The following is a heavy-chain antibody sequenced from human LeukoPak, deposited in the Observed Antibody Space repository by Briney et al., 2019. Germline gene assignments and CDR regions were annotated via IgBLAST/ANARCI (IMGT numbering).Heavy chain of an antibody. CDR3: AKDRGFVGATTD. CDR1: GFSFSSFA. V-gene: IGHV3-23*01. CDR2: IYGGGTNT. D-gene: IGHD1-26*01. J-gene: IGHJ4*02. Sequence: HAGGSLRLSCVGSGFSFSSFAMTWVRQAPGKGLEWVSTIYGGGTNTFYADSVKGRFTISRDNSKNTLYLQMNSLRAEDTAVYYCAKDRGFVGATTDWGQGTLVTVSS.